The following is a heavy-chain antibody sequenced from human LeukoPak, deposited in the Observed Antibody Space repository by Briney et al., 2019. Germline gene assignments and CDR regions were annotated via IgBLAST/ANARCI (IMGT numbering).Heavy chain of an antibody. D-gene: IGHD5-12*01. CDR2: IKGDGSET. CDR1: GFSFSSSG. J-gene: IGHJ4*02. V-gene: IGHV3-7*02. Sequence: ARTLSLTCAASGFSFSSSGLCWIRHAQGPGQEWVAHIKGDGSETYYVDSVKGRFTISRDNSKNSLYLQVSSLRAEDTAVYYCARGGAATIVWGQGTLVTVSS. CDR3: ARGGAATIV.